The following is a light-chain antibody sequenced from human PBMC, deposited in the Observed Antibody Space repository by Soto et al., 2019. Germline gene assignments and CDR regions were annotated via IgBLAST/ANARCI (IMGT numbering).Light chain of an antibody. J-gene: IGKJ2*02. V-gene: IGKV3-11*01. Sequence: VLTQSPDVLSLSPGQTATLSCRASESVDRYVAWYQQKVGQAPRLLIYDAFTRATGVAARFSGSGSATDFTPTISSLEPEDFAVYYCQQRARWPSTFGPGTKVEIK. CDR1: ESVDRY. CDR3: QQRARWPST. CDR2: DAF.